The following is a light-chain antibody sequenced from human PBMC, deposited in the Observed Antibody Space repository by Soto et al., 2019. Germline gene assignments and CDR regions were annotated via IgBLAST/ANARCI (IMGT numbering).Light chain of an antibody. CDR1: SSDVGGYNY. J-gene: IGLJ3*02. CDR3: SSHTTSNTQV. CDR2: EVS. V-gene: IGLV2-14*01. Sequence: QSALTQPASVSGSPGQSITISCTGTSSDVGGYNYVSWYQQHPGKAPKLIIYEVSNRPSGVSNRFSGSKSGNTASLTISGLQAEDEADYYCSSHTTSNTQVFGGGTKLTVL.